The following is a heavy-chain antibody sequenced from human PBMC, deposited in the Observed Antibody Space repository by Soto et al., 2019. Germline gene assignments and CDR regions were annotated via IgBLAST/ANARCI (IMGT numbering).Heavy chain of an antibody. D-gene: IGHD2-8*01. Sequence: PGVSLRLSCAASEFTFSSYAMSWVRQAPGKGLEWVSVIYTGGGTYYADSVKGRFTISRDNSKNTLYLQMNSLRAEDTAVYYCARDLNYCTNGVCYGGGAFDIWGQATMVTVSS. J-gene: IGHJ3*02. CDR1: EFTFSSYA. V-gene: IGHV3-66*01. CDR2: IYTGGGT. CDR3: ARDLNYCTNGVCYGGGAFDI.